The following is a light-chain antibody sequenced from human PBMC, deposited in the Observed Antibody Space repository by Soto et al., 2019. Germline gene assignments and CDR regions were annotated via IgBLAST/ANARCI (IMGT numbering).Light chain of an antibody. CDR3: ISYTSSSTGVI. Sequence: QSVLTQPASVSGSPGQSITISCTGTSSDVGGYNFVSWYQQHPGKAPKLMIYDVSNRPSGVSNRFSGSKSGNTASLTISGLRAEDEADYFCISYTSSSTGVIFGGGTKVTVL. J-gene: IGLJ2*01. V-gene: IGLV2-14*03. CDR1: SSDVGGYNF. CDR2: DVS.